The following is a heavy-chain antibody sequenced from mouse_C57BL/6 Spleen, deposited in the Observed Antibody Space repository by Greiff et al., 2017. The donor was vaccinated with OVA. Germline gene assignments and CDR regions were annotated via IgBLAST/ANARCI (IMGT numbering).Heavy chain of an antibody. Sequence: VQLQQSGPELVKPGASVKISCKASGYTFTDYYINWVKQRPGQGLEWIGWIFPGSGSTYYNEKFKGKATLTVDKSSSTAYMLLSSLTSEDSAVYFCARTYYGSSYPSYWYFDVWGTGTTVTVSS. CDR1: GYTFTDYY. V-gene: IGHV1-75*01. CDR2: IFPGSGST. CDR3: ARTYYGSSYPSYWYFDV. D-gene: IGHD1-1*01. J-gene: IGHJ1*03.